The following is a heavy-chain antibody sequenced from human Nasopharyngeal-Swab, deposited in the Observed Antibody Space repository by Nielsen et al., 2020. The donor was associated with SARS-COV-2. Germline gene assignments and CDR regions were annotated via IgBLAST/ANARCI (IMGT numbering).Heavy chain of an antibody. CDR1: GVSGFAFSNYA. J-gene: IGHJ4*02. CDR3: AKGYSSGWVPYEY. CDR2: ISGSGGTI. D-gene: IGHD6-19*01. V-gene: IGHV3-23*01. Sequence: GSLRLSCAASGVSGFAFSNYAMNWVRQAPGKGLEWVSGISGSGGTIYYVDSVKGRFTISRDNSRNSLYLHMSNLRAEDTAIYYCAKGYSSGWVPYEYWGQGTLVTVSS.